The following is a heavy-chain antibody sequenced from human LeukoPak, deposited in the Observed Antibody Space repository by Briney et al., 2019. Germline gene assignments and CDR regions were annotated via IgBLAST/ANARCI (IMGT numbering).Heavy chain of an antibody. V-gene: IGHV4-34*01. CDR3: ARRLAVTGIYCFDH. D-gene: IGHD6-19*01. J-gene: IGHJ4*02. CDR1: GGSFSAYY. Sequence: PSETLSLTCVVYGGSFSAYYWNWIRQPPGKGLEWIGEINHSGSTNYKPSLKSRVTLSVDTSKNQFSLRLTSVTAADTAVYYCARRLAVTGIYCFDHWGQGTPVTVSS. CDR2: INHSGST.